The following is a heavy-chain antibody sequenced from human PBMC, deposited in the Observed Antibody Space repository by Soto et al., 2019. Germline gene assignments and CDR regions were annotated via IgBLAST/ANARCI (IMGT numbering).Heavy chain of an antibody. CDR3: AKEGNIAVGYYMDV. J-gene: IGHJ6*03. Sequence: GGSLRLSCAASGFTFSSYGMHWVRQAPGKGLEWVAVISYDGSNKYYADSVKGRFTISRDNSKNTLYLQMNSLRAEDTAVYYCAKEGNIAVGYYMDVWGKGTTVTVSS. D-gene: IGHD6-19*01. CDR2: ISYDGSNK. V-gene: IGHV3-30*18. CDR1: GFTFSSYG.